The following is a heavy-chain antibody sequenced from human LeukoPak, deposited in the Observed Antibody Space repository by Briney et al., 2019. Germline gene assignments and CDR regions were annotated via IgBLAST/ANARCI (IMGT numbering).Heavy chain of an antibody. V-gene: IGHV3-30*18. Sequence: PGGSLRLSCAASGFIFSVYGMHWVRQAPGKGLEWVALMAADGSNIYYADSVKGRFTISRDNSKNTVYLEMNSLRPEDTAVYHCGKAGVYSNRWKAFDDWGQGTLVTVSS. D-gene: IGHD5-12*01. CDR2: MAADGSNI. CDR1: GFIFSVYG. J-gene: IGHJ4*02. CDR3: GKAGVYSNRWKAFDD.